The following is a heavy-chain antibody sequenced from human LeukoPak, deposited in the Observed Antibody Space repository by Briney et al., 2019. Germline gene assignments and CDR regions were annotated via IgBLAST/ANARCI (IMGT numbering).Heavy chain of an antibody. CDR1: GFTFSSYS. Sequence: GGSRRLSCAASGFTFSSYSMNWVRQAPGKGLEWVSSISSSSYIYYADSVKGRFTISRDNAKNSLYLQMSSLRAEDTAVYYCARVRYNSGYIFDYWGQGTLVTVSS. V-gene: IGHV3-21*01. J-gene: IGHJ4*02. D-gene: IGHD5-18*01. CDR2: ISSSSYI. CDR3: ARVRYNSGYIFDY.